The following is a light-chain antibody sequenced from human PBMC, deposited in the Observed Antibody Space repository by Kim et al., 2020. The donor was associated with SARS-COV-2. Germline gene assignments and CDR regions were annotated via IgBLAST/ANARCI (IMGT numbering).Light chain of an antibody. CDR3: QKYNSAPHT. Sequence: SASVGDRVTITCRASQGISNYLAWYQQKPGKVPKLLIYAASTLQSWVPSRFSGSGSGTDFSLTISSLQPEDVASYYCQKYNSAPHTFGQGTKLEI. V-gene: IGKV1-27*01. CDR2: AAS. J-gene: IGKJ2*01. CDR1: QGISNY.